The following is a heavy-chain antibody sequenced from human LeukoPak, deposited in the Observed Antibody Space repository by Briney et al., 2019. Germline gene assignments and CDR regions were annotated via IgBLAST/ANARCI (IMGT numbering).Heavy chain of an antibody. Sequence: SETLTLTCTVSGASISSYYWSWIRQPAGKGLEWLGRIYSSGSTNYNPSLKSRVTMSLDTSKNQFSLQLRSVTAADTAVYYCARGGSGWRFDYWGQGTPVTVSS. CDR1: GASISSYY. CDR3: ARGGSGWRFDY. D-gene: IGHD6-19*01. CDR2: IYSSGST. J-gene: IGHJ4*02. V-gene: IGHV4-4*07.